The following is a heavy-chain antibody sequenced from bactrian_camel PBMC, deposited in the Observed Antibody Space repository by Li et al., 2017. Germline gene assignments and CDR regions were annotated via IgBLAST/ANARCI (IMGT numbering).Heavy chain of an antibody. D-gene: IGHD6*01. CDR3: AADPGNRCDIEVVVAARKY. V-gene: IGHV3-3*01. Sequence: HVQLVESGGGSAEAGGSLRLSCAGSGDTISTYCMGWFRQAPGKEREGIAYIYSSGDSTYYADSVKGRFTISHDNAENTVYLQMNSLTPEDTAMYYCAADPGNRCDIEVVVAARKYWGQGTQVTVS. CDR2: IYSSGDST. J-gene: IGHJ4*01. CDR1: GDTISTYC.